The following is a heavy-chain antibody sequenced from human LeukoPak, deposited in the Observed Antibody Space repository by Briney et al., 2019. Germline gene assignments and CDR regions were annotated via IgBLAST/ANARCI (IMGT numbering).Heavy chain of an antibody. D-gene: IGHD2-2*01. CDR3: ARDWEYCGSNSCHRGDRNWFDP. Sequence: VASVKVSCKASGYTFTGYYMHWVRQAPGQGLEWMGWVSAHDGGTNYAQKYQGRVTMTTDASTSTAYMELRSLTHDDTAVYYCARDWEYCGSNSCHRGDRNWFDPWGQGTLVTVSS. CDR1: GYTFTGYY. CDR2: VSAHDGGT. V-gene: IGHV1-18*04. J-gene: IGHJ5*02.